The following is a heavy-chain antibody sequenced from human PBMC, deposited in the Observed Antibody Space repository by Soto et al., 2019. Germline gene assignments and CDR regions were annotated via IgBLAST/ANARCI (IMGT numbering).Heavy chain of an antibody. J-gene: IGHJ4*02. CDR3: ARSPRVIVAAKGTLDY. V-gene: IGHV1-18*04. D-gene: IGHD5-12*01. Sequence: QVQLVQSGGEVKKPGASVKVSCKASGYTFTTFGITWVRQAPGQGLEWTGWISTSTGNTNYAQKLQDRVTLTTDTSTRTADLELRSLTSDDTAVYYCARSPRVIVAAKGTLDYWGQGTLVTVSS. CDR2: ISTSTGNT. CDR1: GYTFTTFG.